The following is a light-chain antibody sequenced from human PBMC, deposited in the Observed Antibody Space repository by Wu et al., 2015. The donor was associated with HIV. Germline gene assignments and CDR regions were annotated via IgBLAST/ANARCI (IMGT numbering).Light chain of an antibody. CDR2: DAS. V-gene: IGKV1-13*02. CDR1: QGISSA. J-gene: IGKJ2*01. CDR3: QQSYSTLYT. Sequence: AIQLTQSPSSLSASVGDRVTITCRASQGISSALAWYQQKPGKAPKLLIYDASSLESGVPSRFSGSGSGTDFTLAISSLQPEDFASYFCQQSYSTLYTFGQGTKAGNQ.